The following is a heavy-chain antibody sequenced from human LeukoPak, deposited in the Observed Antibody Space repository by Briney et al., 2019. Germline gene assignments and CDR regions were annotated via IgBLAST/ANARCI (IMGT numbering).Heavy chain of an antibody. Sequence: SVKVSCKASGCTFSSYAISWVRQAPGQGLEWMGGIIPIFGTANYAQKFQGRVTITTDESTSTAYMELSSLRSEDTAVYYCARESRYYDFWSGYPREGYYYYYMDVWGKGTTVTVSS. CDR2: IIPIFGTA. CDR3: ARESRYYDFWSGYPREGYYYYYMDV. J-gene: IGHJ6*03. CDR1: GCTFSSYA. D-gene: IGHD3-3*01. V-gene: IGHV1-69*05.